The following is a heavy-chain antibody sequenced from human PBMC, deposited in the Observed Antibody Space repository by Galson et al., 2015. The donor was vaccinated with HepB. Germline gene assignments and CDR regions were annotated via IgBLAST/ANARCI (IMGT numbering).Heavy chain of an antibody. CDR3: ARVEIFGVVINRHSWFDP. CDR1: GYSFTSYG. CDR2: ISGYNGNT. J-gene: IGHJ5*02. Sequence: SVKVSCKASGYSFTSYGISWVRQAPGQGLEWMGWISGYNGNTNYAQKVQGRVTMTTDTSTSTAFMELRSLRSDDTAVYYCARVEIFGVVINRHSWFDPWGQGTLVNVSS. D-gene: IGHD3-3*01. V-gene: IGHV1-18*01.